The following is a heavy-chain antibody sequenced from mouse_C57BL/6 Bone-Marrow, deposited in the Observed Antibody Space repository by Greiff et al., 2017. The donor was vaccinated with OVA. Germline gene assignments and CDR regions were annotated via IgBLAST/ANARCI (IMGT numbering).Heavy chain of an antibody. J-gene: IGHJ1*03. CDR1: GFTFSDYY. V-gene: IGHV5-12*01. CDR3: ARLGFYWYFDV. D-gene: IGHD4-1*01. Sequence: EVKVEESGGGLVQPGGSLKLSCAASGFTFSDYYMYWVRQTPEKRLEWVAYISNGGGSTYYPDTVKGRFTISRDNAKNTLYLQMSRLKSEDTAMYYCARLGFYWYFDVWGTGTTVTVSS. CDR2: ISNGGGST.